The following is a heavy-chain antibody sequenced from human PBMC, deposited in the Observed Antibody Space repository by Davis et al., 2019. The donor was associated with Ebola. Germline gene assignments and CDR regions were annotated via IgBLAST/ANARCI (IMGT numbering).Heavy chain of an antibody. CDR2: INPNSGDT. CDR3: ARETDSSGYYNLDY. D-gene: IGHD3-22*01. J-gene: IGHJ4*02. V-gene: IGHV1-2*06. CDR1: GYTFINYY. Sequence: ASVKVSCKPSGYTFINYYMHWVRQAPGQGLEWMGRINPNSGDTNYAQKFQGRVTMTTDTSTSTAYMELRSLRSDDTAVYYCARETDSSGYYNLDYWGQGTLVTVSS.